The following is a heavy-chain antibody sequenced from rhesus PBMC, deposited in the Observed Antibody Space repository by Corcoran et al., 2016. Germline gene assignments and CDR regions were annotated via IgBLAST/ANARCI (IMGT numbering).Heavy chain of an antibody. Sequence: QLQLQESGPGLVRPSEPLSVTCAVSGGSISSNHWSWIRQPPGKVLEWIVRSYGSGSSTNYNPSLKSRVTLSVDTSKNQLSLKLSSVTAADTAVYYCARGKDSYYFDYWGQGVLVTVSS. CDR2: SYGSGSST. CDR3: ARGKDSYYFDY. D-gene: IGHD4-17*01. J-gene: IGHJ4*01. V-gene: IGHV4-169*01. CDR1: GGSISSNH.